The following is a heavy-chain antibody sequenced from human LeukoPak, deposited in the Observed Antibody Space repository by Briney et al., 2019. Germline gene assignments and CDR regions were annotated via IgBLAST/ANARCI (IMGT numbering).Heavy chain of an antibody. J-gene: IGHJ3*02. CDR1: GGSITIYY. Sequence: PSETLSLTCTVSGGSITIYYWSWIRQPAGKGLEWIGYIYYSGSTNYNPSLKSRVTISVDTSKNQFSLKLSSVTAADTAVYYCARVYGSGYDFRGAFDIWGQGTMVTVSS. D-gene: IGHD5-12*01. CDR3: ARVYGSGYDFRGAFDI. V-gene: IGHV4-59*01. CDR2: IYYSGST.